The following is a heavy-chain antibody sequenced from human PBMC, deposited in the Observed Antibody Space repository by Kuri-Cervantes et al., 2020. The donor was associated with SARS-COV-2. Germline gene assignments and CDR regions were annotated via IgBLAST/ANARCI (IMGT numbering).Heavy chain of an antibody. CDR3: ARDRINGSSWYLPRPMGMDV. Sequence: SETLSLTCAVYGGSFSGYYWSWIRQPPGKGLEWIGEINHSGSTNYNPSLKSRVTISVDTSKNQFSLKLSSVTAADTAVYYCARDRINGSSWYLPRPMGMDVWGQGTTVTVSS. D-gene: IGHD6-13*01. V-gene: IGHV4-34*01. CDR2: INHSGST. CDR1: GGSFSGYY. J-gene: IGHJ6*02.